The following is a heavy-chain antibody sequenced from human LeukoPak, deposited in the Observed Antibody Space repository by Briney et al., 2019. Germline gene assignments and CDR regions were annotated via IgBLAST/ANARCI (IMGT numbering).Heavy chain of an antibody. CDR2: ISGSGGST. Sequence: GGSLRLSCAASGFTFSSYAMSWVRQAPGKGLEWVSAISGSGGSTYYADSVKGRFTISRDNSKNTLYLQMNSLRAEDTAVYYCAKAGRSITIFGVVTNPTYYYYGMDVWGQGTTVTVSS. D-gene: IGHD3-3*01. CDR1: GFTFSSYA. V-gene: IGHV3-23*01. CDR3: AKAGRSITIFGVVTNPTYYYYGMDV. J-gene: IGHJ6*02.